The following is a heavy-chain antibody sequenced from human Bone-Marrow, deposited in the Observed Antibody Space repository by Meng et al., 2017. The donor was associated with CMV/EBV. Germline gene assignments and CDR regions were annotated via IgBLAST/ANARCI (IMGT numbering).Heavy chain of an antibody. CDR1: GFTFSSYW. V-gene: IGHV3-74*01. CDR2: INSDGSST. Sequence: GESLKISCAASGFTFSSYWMHWVRQAPGKGLVWVSRINSDGSSTSYADSVKGRFTISRDNAKNTLYLQMNSLRAEDTAVYYCASPAFSGSYYAQVVHYWGQGTLVTVSS. CDR3: ASPAFSGSYYAQVVHY. D-gene: IGHD1-26*01. J-gene: IGHJ4*02.